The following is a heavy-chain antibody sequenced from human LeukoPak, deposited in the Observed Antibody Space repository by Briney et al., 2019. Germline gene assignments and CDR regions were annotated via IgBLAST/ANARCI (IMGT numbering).Heavy chain of an antibody. J-gene: IGHJ5*02. Sequence: PSETLSLTCAFYGGSFSGYYWSWIRQPPGKGLEWIGEINHSGSTNYNPSLKSRVTISVDTSKNQFSLKLSSVTAADTAVYYCARVAVAGYYNWFDPWGQGTLVTVSS. V-gene: IGHV4-34*01. CDR1: GGSFSGYY. CDR2: INHSGST. D-gene: IGHD6-19*01. CDR3: ARVAVAGYYNWFDP.